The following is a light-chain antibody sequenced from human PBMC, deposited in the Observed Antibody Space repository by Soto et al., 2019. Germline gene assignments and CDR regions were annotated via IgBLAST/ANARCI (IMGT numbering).Light chain of an antibody. CDR3: QQYYTYARP. J-gene: IGKJ1*01. CDR1: QSISSW. Sequence: DIQMTQSPSTLSASVGDRVTITCRASQSISSWLAWYQQKPGKAPDLLIYKASSLESGVPSRFSGSGSGTEFTLTISSLQPDDFATYYCQQYYTYARPFGQGTKVEIK. CDR2: KAS. V-gene: IGKV1-5*03.